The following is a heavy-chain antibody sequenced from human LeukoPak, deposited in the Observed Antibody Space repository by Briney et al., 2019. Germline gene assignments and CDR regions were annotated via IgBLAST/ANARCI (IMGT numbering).Heavy chain of an antibody. J-gene: IGHJ6*03. V-gene: IGHV3-7*01. CDR2: INQDGSEK. D-gene: IGHD4-11*01. CDR3: AGSMTTVYYYYYYMDV. Sequence: GGSLRLSCAASGFTFSSSWMSWVRQAPGKGLEWVANINQDGSEKYYVDSVKGRFTISRDNAKSSLSLQMNSLRAEDTAVYYCAGSMTTVYYYYYYMDVWGKGTTVTVSS. CDR1: GFTFSSSW.